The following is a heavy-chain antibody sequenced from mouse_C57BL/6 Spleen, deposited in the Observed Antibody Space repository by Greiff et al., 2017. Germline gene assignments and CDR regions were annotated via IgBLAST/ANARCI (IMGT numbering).Heavy chain of an antibody. CDR2: ISSGSSTI. CDR3: ARPDWEGTFAY. V-gene: IGHV5-17*01. J-gene: IGHJ3*01. CDR1: GFTFSDYG. Sequence: EVQRVESGGGLVKPGGSLKLSCAASGFTFSDYGMHWVRQAPEKGLEWVAYISSGSSTIYYADTVKGRFTISRDNATNTLFLQMTSLRSEDTAMYYCARPDWEGTFAYGGQGTLVTVSA. D-gene: IGHD4-1*01.